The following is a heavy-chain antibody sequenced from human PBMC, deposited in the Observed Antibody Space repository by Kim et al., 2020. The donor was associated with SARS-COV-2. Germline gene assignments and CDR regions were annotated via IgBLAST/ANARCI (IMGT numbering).Heavy chain of an antibody. J-gene: IGHJ4*02. V-gene: IGHV3-49*02. Sequence: TEYAASVKGRFTISRNDSKSMAYLQMNSLTTEDTAVYYCTSLSPTGGSYVWGQGTLVTVSS. CDR2: T. D-gene: IGHD1-26*01. CDR3: TSLSPTGGSYV.